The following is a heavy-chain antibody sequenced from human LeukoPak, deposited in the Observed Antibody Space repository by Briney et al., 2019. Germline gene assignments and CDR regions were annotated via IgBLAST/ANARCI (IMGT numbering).Heavy chain of an antibody. CDR3: ARERGAYYDSSGYYFY. Sequence: SVKVSCKASGGTFSSYAISWVRQAPGQGLEWMGGIIPIFGTANYAQRFQGRVTITADKSTSTAYMELSSLRSEDTAVYYCARERGAYYDSSGYYFYWGQGTLVTVSS. J-gene: IGHJ4*02. V-gene: IGHV1-69*06. D-gene: IGHD3-22*01. CDR2: IIPIFGTA. CDR1: GGTFSSYA.